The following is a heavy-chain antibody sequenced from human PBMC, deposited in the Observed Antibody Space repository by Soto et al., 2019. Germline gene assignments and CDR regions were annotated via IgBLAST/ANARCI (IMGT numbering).Heavy chain of an antibody. D-gene: IGHD2-21*02. CDR3: ASKAACGGDCYAFDS. Sequence: QVYLVQSGAEVKKPGSSVKISCKASGGIFSSNTINCVRQAAGQGLEWMGGIIPLFGTANYAEKFQGRVTITADKSTKTEYMELLSLRSEDTAVYFCASKAACGGDCYAFDSWGQGTLVTVSS. CDR2: IIPLFGTA. V-gene: IGHV1-69*06. CDR1: GGIFSSNT. J-gene: IGHJ4*02.